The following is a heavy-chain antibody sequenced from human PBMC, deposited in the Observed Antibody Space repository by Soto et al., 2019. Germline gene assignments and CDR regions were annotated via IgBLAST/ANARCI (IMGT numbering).Heavy chain of an antibody. D-gene: IGHD5-18*01. J-gene: IGHJ4*02. CDR2: IWYDGSNK. Sequence: QVQLVESGGGVVQPGRSLRLSCAASGFTFSSYGMHWVRQAPGKGLEWVAVIWYDGSNKYYADSVKGRFTISRDNSKNTLYLQMNSLRAEDTAVYYCARDSGYSYGYAFDYWGQGTLVTVFS. CDR3: ARDSGYSYGYAFDY. V-gene: IGHV3-33*01. CDR1: GFTFSSYG.